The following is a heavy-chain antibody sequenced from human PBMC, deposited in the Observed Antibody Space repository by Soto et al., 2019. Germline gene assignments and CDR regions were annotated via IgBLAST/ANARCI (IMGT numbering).Heavy chain of an antibody. CDR1: GFTFRDAW. Sequence: PGGSLRLSCVGSGFTFRDAWMHWVRQAPGKGLEWVGRIKNIRQGGTVEYAPAVKDRFIISRDDSKNTVSLQMNSLKTEDTAVYYCPTDGATRPYYFQHWGQGAQVTVSS. J-gene: IGHJ1*01. D-gene: IGHD1-26*01. V-gene: IGHV3-15*01. CDR2: IKNIRQGGTV. CDR3: PTDGATRPYYFQH.